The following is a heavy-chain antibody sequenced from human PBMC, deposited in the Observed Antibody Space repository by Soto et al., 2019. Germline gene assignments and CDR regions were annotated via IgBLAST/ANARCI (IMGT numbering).Heavy chain of an antibody. CDR2: IFYTGST. Sequence: SETLSLTCSFSGFTINSGDYFLSWIRQPPGKGLEWIGSIFYTGSTYYSPSLKSRASMSMDTSKNLSSLRLRSLTAADTAVYFCARVKATLYRHYYFDYWGQGTPVTVSS. CDR3: ARVKATLYRHYYFDY. D-gene: IGHD5-12*01. V-gene: IGHV4-30-4*01. CDR1: GFTINSGDYF. J-gene: IGHJ4*02.